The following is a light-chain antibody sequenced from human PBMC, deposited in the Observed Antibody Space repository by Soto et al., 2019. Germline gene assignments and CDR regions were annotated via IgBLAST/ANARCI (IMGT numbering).Light chain of an antibody. V-gene: IGKV1-5*03. J-gene: IGKJ2*01. CDR2: KAS. CDR3: QQYNSYSYT. Sequence: DIQMTQSPSTLSASVGDRVTITCRASQSISSWLAWYQQKPGKAPKLLIYKASSLASGVPSRFRGSGSGTEFTITISSLQPDDFATYYCQQYNSYSYTFGQGTKLEIK. CDR1: QSISSW.